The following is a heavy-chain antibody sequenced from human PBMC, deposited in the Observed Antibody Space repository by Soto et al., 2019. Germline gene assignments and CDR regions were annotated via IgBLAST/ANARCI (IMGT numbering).Heavy chain of an antibody. Sequence: EVQLLESGGGVVQPGGSLRLSCEASGFNFKKFAMGWVRQAPGEGLEWVSGISCCGGSTSYADSVKGRFTLARDDSKNTLSLHLNSLRFEDTARYFCAKADGEQWLIPHLDNWGQGTLVTVSS. CDR3: AKADGEQWLIPHLDN. J-gene: IGHJ4*02. CDR2: ISCCGGST. V-gene: IGHV3-23*01. CDR1: GFNFKKFA. D-gene: IGHD6-19*01.